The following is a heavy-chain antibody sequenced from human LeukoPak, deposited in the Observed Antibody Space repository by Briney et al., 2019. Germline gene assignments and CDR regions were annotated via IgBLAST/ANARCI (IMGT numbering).Heavy chain of an antibody. D-gene: IGHD3-3*01. CDR1: GFTFSSYA. Sequence: PGGSLRLSCAASGFTFSSYAMSWVRQAPGKGLEWVSAISGSGGSTYYADSVKGRFTISRDNSKNTLYLQMNSLRAEDTAVYYCANTDYDFWSGYYSPRPMDVWGKGTTVTVSS. J-gene: IGHJ6*03. V-gene: IGHV3-23*01. CDR3: ANTDYDFWSGYYSPRPMDV. CDR2: ISGSGGST.